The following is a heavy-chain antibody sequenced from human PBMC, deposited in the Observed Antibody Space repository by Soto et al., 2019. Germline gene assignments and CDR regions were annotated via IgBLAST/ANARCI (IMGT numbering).Heavy chain of an antibody. J-gene: IGHJ5*02. CDR3: ARVYYGSGRGWFDP. CDR1: GGTFSSYT. V-gene: IGHV1-69*02. D-gene: IGHD3-10*01. Sequence: QVQLVQSGAEVKKPGSSVKVSCKASGGTFSSYTISWVRQAPGQGLEWMGRIIPILGIANYAQKFQGRVTITADKSTSTAYMELSSLRSEDTAVYYCARVYYGSGRGWFDPWGQGTLVTVSS. CDR2: IIPILGIA.